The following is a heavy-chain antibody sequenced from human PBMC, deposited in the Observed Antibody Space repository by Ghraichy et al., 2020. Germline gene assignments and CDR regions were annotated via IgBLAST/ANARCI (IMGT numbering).Heavy chain of an antibody. D-gene: IGHD3-16*01. CDR2: INPDGTTT. CDR3: ARDIHWGASDY. V-gene: IGHV3-74*01. J-gene: IGHJ4*02. CDR1: GFTFNGHW. Sequence: GGSLRLSCAASGFTFNGHWMYWVRQVPGKGLVWVSRINPDGTTTNYGDSVKGRFTVSRDNAKNTMYLQMNSLSVEDTALYYCARDIHWGASDYWGQGTLVTVSS.